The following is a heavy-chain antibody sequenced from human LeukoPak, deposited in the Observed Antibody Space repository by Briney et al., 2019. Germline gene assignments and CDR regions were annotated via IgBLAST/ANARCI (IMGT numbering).Heavy chain of an antibody. V-gene: IGHV3-30*03. CDR3: ATGYSYVEYYFDY. CDR1: GFTFSSYG. D-gene: IGHD5-18*01. J-gene: IGHJ4*02. Sequence: PGRSLRLSCAASGFTFSSYGMHWVRQAPGKGLEWVAVISYDGSNKYYADSVKGRFTISRDNSKNTLYLQMNSLRAEDTAVYYCATGYSYVEYYFDYWGQGTLVTVSS. CDR2: ISYDGSNK.